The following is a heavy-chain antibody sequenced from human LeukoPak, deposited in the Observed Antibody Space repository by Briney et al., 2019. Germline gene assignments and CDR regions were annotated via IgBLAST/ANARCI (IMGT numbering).Heavy chain of an antibody. CDR3: AREQYSSGWYSFDY. Sequence: PSQTLSLTCTVSGGSISSGGYYWSWIRQPPGKGLEWIGYIYHSGSTYYNPSLKNRVTISVDRSKNQFSLKLSSVTAADTAVYYCAREQYSSGWYSFDYWGQGTLVTVSS. J-gene: IGHJ4*02. CDR1: GGSISSGGYY. CDR2: IYHSGST. V-gene: IGHV4-30-2*01. D-gene: IGHD6-19*01.